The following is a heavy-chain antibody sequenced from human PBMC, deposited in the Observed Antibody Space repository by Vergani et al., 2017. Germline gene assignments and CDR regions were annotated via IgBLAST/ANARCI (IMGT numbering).Heavy chain of an antibody. CDR1: GYTFTSYG. D-gene: IGHD2-8*01. J-gene: IGHJ3*02. CDR3: ARARMEGAGNAFDI. CDR2: IIPIFGTA. V-gene: IGHV1-69*13. Sequence: QVQLVQSGAEVKKPGASVKVSCKASGYTFTSYGISWVRQAPGQGLEWMGGIIPIFGTANYAQKFQGRVTITADEATSTAYMELSSLRSEDTAVYYCARARMEGAGNAFDIWGQGTMVTVSS.